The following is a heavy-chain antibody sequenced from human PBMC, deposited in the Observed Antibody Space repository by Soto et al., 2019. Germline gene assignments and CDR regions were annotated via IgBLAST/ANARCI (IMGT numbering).Heavy chain of an antibody. CDR3: ARETYYDFWSGPYYGMDV. Sequence: QVQLVESGGGVVQPGRSLRLSCAASGFTFSSYAMHWVRQAPGNGLEWVAVISYDGSNKYYADSVKGRFTISRDNSNNTLYLQMNSLRAEDTAVYYWARETYYDFWSGPYYGMDVWGQGTMVTVSS. D-gene: IGHD3-3*01. CDR1: GFTFSSYA. V-gene: IGHV3-30-3*01. CDR2: ISYDGSNK. J-gene: IGHJ6*02.